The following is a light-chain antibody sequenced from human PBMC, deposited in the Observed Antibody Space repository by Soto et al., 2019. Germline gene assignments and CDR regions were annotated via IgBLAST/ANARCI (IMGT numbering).Light chain of an antibody. J-gene: IGLJ1*01. V-gene: IGLV2-14*01. CDR2: YVS. CDR3: SSYTSSSTLVV. Sequence: QSALTQPASVSGSPGQSITISCTGTSSDVGGYNYVSWYQQHPVKAPKLMIYYVSNRPSGVSNRFSGSKSGNTASLTISGLQAEDEADYYCSSYTSSSTLVVFGTGTKLTVL. CDR1: SSDVGGYNY.